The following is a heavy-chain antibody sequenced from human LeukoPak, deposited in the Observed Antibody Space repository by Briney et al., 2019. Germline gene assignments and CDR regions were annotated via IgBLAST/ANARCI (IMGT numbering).Heavy chain of an antibody. J-gene: IGHJ6*03. CDR3: ARNGYCSGGSCYAPLYYYMDV. Sequence: SVKVSCKASGGTFSSYAISWVRQAPGQGLEWMGGIIPIFGTANYAQKFQGRVKITTDESTSTAYMELSSLRSEDTAVYYCARNGYCSGGSCYAPLYYYMDVWGKGTTVTVSS. CDR1: GGTFSSYA. V-gene: IGHV1-69*05. D-gene: IGHD2-15*01. CDR2: IIPIFGTA.